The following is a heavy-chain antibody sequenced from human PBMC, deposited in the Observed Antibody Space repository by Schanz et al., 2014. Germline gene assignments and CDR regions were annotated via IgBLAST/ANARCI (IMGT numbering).Heavy chain of an antibody. CDR3: ARDKGGYYPFDY. J-gene: IGHJ4*02. Sequence: QVQLVESGGGLVKPGGSLRLSCAASGFILNDYYMNWIRQAPGKGLEWLSYISRDGTTSYYADSVKGRFTISRDNAKNSLYLEMTSLRGEDTAVYYCARDKGGYYPFDYWGQGTLVTVSS. V-gene: IGHV3-11*04. D-gene: IGHD3-3*01. CDR2: ISRDGTTS. CDR1: GFILNDYY.